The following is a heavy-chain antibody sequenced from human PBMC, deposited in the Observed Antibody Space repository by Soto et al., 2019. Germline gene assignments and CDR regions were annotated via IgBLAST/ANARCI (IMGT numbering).Heavy chain of an antibody. Sequence: EVQLLESGGGLVQPGGSVRLSCSASDFTFTNYGINWVRQAPGAGLQWVSSISATGGSTYYADSVRGRFTISRDNSKNTVYLQMNRLRADDTAVYHCAKDRLGGNHTPRNGLDVWGQGTTVTVSS. CDR1: DFTFTNYG. CDR2: ISATGGST. D-gene: IGHD2-15*01. CDR3: AKDRLGGNHTPRNGLDV. J-gene: IGHJ6*02. V-gene: IGHV3-23*01.